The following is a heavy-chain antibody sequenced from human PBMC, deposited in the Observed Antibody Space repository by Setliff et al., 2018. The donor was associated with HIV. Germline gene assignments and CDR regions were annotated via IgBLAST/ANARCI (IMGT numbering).Heavy chain of an antibody. CDR1: GGSISTYY. Sequence: SETLSLTCTVSGGSISTYYWSWIRQPPGKGLEWIGYIYTSGSTSYNPSLKSRVTISVDTSKNQFSLKLSSVTAADTAVYYCARHSPSDYWGQGTLVTVSS. CDR2: IYTSGST. J-gene: IGHJ4*02. V-gene: IGHV4-4*09. CDR3: ARHSPSDY.